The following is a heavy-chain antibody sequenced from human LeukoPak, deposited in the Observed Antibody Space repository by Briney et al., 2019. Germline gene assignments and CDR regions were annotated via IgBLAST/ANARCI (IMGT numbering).Heavy chain of an antibody. CDR3: VKGGNGDLYYFDY. D-gene: IGHD4-17*01. Sequence: GGSLRLSCSASGFTFSSYAMHWVRQAPGKGLEYVPAISSNGGSTYYADSVKGRFTISRDNSKNTLYLQMSSLRAEDTAVYYCVKGGNGDLYYFDYWGQGTLVTVSS. J-gene: IGHJ4*02. CDR2: ISSNGGST. CDR1: GFTFSSYA. V-gene: IGHV3-64D*06.